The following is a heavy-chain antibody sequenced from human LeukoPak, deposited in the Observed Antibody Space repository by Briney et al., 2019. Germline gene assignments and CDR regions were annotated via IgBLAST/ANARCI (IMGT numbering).Heavy chain of an antibody. CDR3: ARDQCSRGSCYQMDV. CDR1: GYTFTNYA. J-gene: IGHJ6*04. Sequence: GASVKVSCKASGYTFTNYAMNWVRQAPGQGLEWMGWINPNSGGTNYAQKFQGRVTMTRDTSISTAYMELSRLRSDDTAVYYCARDQCSRGSCYQMDVWGKGTTVTISS. D-gene: IGHD2-15*01. CDR2: INPNSGGT. V-gene: IGHV1-2*02.